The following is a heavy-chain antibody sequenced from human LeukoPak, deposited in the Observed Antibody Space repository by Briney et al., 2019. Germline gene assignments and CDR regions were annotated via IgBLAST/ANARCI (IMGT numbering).Heavy chain of an antibody. D-gene: IGHD3-16*01. J-gene: IGHJ4*02. CDR1: GYTFTSYG. CDR2: ISAYNGNT. Sequence: ASVKVSCKASGYTFTSYGISWVRQAPGQGLEWMGWISAYNGNTNYAQKLQGRVTMTTDTSTSTAYMELRSLRSDDTAVYYCARVYDYVWGSPFDYWSQGTLVTVSS. CDR3: ARVYDYVWGSPFDY. V-gene: IGHV1-18*01.